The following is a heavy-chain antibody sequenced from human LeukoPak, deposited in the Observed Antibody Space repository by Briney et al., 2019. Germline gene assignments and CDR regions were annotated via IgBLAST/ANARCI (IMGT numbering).Heavy chain of an antibody. D-gene: IGHD2-2*01. V-gene: IGHV3-21*01. CDR3: ARDPGPAGWFDY. CDR2: ISSSSGYI. Sequence: PGGSLRLSCAASGFTFSSYSMNWVRQAPGKGLEWVSSISSSSGYIYYADSVKGRFTISRDNAKNSLYLQMNSLRAEDTAVYYCARDPGPAGWFDYWGQGTLVTVSS. J-gene: IGHJ4*02. CDR1: GFTFSSYS.